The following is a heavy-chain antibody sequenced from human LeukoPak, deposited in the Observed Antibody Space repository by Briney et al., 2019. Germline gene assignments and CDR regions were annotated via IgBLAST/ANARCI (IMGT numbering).Heavy chain of an antibody. Sequence: ASVKVSCKASGYTFTSYGISWVRQAPGQGLEWMGWISAYNGNTNYAQKLQGRVTMTTDTSTSTAYMELRSLRSDDTAVYYCARDFNFWSGYCYMDVWGKGTTVTVSS. CDR2: ISAYNGNT. CDR3: ARDFNFWSGYCYMDV. V-gene: IGHV1-18*01. J-gene: IGHJ6*03. CDR1: GYTFTSYG. D-gene: IGHD3-3*01.